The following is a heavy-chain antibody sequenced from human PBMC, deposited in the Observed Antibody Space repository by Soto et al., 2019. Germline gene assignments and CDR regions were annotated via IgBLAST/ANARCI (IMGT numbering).Heavy chain of an antibody. Sequence: GSLRLSCAASGFTFSSYWMSWVRQAPGKGLEWVANIKQDGSEKYYVDSVKGRFTISRDNAKNSLYLQMNSLRAEDTAVYYCARGRGCSTGCHNFDYWGRGTLVTVSS. CDR2: IKQDGSEK. D-gene: IGHD2-2*01. CDR1: GFTFSSYW. CDR3: ARGRGCSTGCHNFDY. V-gene: IGHV3-7*01. J-gene: IGHJ4*02.